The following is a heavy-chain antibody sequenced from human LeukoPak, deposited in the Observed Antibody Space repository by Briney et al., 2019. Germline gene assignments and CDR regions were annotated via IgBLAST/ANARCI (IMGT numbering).Heavy chain of an antibody. D-gene: IGHD5-18*01. CDR2: ISYDGTNK. CDR3: ARDARRTGASGYSYGYSY. V-gene: IGHV3-30*04. J-gene: IGHJ4*02. CDR1: GFIFNSYA. Sequence: PGGSLRLSCAASGFIFNSYAMHWVRQAPGKGLEWVAAISYDGTNKYYADSVKGRFTISRDNSKNTLFLQMNSLRAEDTAVYYCARDARRTGASGYSYGYSYWGQGTLVTVSS.